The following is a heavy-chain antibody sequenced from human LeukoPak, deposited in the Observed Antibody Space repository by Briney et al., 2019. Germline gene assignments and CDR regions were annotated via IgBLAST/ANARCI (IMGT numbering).Heavy chain of an antibody. J-gene: IGHJ4*02. CDR2: IYYSGST. CDR1: GGSISSSSYY. Sequence: SETLSLTCTVSGGSISSSSYYWGWIRQPPGKGLEWIGSIYYSGSTYCNQSLKSRVTISVDTSKNQFSLKLSSVTAADTAVYYCPRDDFWSGYYRDYYDSSGYGLGGFWGQGTLVTVSS. V-gene: IGHV4-39*02. CDR3: PRDDFWSGYYRDYYDSSGYGLGGF. D-gene: IGHD3-22*01.